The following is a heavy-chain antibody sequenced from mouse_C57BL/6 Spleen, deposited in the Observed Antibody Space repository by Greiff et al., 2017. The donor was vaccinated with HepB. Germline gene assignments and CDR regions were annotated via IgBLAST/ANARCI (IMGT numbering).Heavy chain of an antibody. Sequence: EVQLQQSGPELVKPGASVKIPCKASGYTFTDYNMDWVKQSHGKSLEWIGDINPNNGGTIYNQKFKGKATLTVDKSSSTAYMELRSLTSEDTAVYYCARGDGSSLPWFAYWGQGILVTVSA. D-gene: IGHD1-1*01. V-gene: IGHV1-18*01. CDR1: GYTFTDYN. CDR3: ARGDGSSLPWFAY. J-gene: IGHJ3*01. CDR2: INPNNGGT.